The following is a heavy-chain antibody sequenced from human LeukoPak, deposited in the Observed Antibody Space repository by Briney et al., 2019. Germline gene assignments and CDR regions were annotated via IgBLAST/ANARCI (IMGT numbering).Heavy chain of an antibody. CDR2: IIPIFGTA. CDR3: ARDRYFYDILTGYYVPSYYYYGMDV. D-gene: IGHD3-9*01. J-gene: IGHJ6*02. CDR1: GGTFSSYA. Sequence: SVKVSCKASGGTFSSYAISWVRQAPGQGLEWMGGIIPIFGTANYAQKFQGRVTITADESTSTAYMELSSLRSEDTAVYYCARDRYFYDILTGYYVPSYYYYGMDVWGQGTTVAVSS. V-gene: IGHV1-69*13.